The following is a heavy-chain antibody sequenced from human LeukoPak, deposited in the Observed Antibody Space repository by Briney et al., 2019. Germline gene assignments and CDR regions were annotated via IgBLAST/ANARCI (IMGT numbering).Heavy chain of an antibody. Sequence: KPSETLSLTCTVSGGSISSYYWSWIRQSPGKGLDWIGEINHSGGTNYNPSLKSRVTISVDTSKNQFSLKLSSMTAADTAVYYCARRSTGSFLLWGQGTLVTVSS. V-gene: IGHV4-34*01. CDR1: GGSISSYY. CDR2: INHSGGT. D-gene: IGHD1-26*01. CDR3: ARRSTGSFLL. J-gene: IGHJ4*02.